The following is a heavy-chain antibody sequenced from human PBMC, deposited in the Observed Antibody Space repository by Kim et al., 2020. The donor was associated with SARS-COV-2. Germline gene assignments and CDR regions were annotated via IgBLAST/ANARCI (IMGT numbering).Heavy chain of an antibody. CDR3: ARDRGLSGYYVFYYYYYGMDV. CDR2: INAGNGNT. V-gene: IGHV1-3*01. Sequence: ASVKVSCKASGYTFTSYAMHWVRQAPGQRLEWMGWINAGNGNTKYSQKFQGRFTITRDTSASTAYMELSSLRSEDTAVYYCARDRGLSGYYVFYYYYYGMDVWGQGPTVTVSS. D-gene: IGHD3-22*01. CDR1: GYTFTSYA. J-gene: IGHJ6*02.